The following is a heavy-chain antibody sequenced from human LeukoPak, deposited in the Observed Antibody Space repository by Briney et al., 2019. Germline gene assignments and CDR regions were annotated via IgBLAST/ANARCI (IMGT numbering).Heavy chain of an antibody. D-gene: IGHD3-9*01. CDR2: MYSSGAT. CDR1: GGSISSGSYY. CDR3: ARDRLTGYFGEAAYDI. J-gene: IGHJ3*02. V-gene: IGHV4-61*02. Sequence: KPSETLSVSCTVSGGSISSGSYYWTWIRQPAGEGVEWIGSMYSSGATSYNPSLKSRVTISTDTSKNQFSLKLSSVTAADTAIYYCARDRLTGYFGEAAYDIWGRGTMVTVS.